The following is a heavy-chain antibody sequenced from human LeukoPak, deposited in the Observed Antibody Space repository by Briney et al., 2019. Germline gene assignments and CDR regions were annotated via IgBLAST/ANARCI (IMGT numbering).Heavy chain of an antibody. V-gene: IGHV3-23*01. Sequence: GGSLRLSCAASGFSFSNYAMTWVRQAPGKGLDWVAGISGSGGSANYAASVLGRFTISRDNAKNTLHLQMNSLRAEDTAVYYCARGGYDYVWGSYNWFDPWGQGTLVTVSS. CDR1: GFSFSNYA. CDR3: ARGGYDYVWGSYNWFDP. J-gene: IGHJ5*02. D-gene: IGHD3-16*01. CDR2: ISGSGGSA.